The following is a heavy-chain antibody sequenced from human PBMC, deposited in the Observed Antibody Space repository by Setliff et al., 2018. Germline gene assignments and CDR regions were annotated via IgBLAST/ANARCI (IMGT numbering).Heavy chain of an antibody. CDR1: GGSVRGYY. D-gene: IGHD3-16*01. V-gene: IGHV4-59*08. Sequence: SETLSLTCTVSGGSVRGYYWSWIRQPPGKGLEWIGYMYYSGDTNYNPSLKSRVTISIDASKRQFSLKLTSVTAADTAVYYCARMSGFQYVDVWGKGTTVTVSS. J-gene: IGHJ6*04. CDR3: ARMSGFQYVDV. CDR2: MYYSGDT.